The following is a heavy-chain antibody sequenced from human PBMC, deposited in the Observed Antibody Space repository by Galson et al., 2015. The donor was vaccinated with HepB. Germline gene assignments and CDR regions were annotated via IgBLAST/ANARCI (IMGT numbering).Heavy chain of an antibody. CDR2: INPNSGGT. Sequence: SVKVSCKASGYTFTGYYMHWVRQAPGQGLEWMGWINPNSGGTNYAQKFQGWVTMTRDTSISTAYMGLSRLRSDDTAVYYCARSRRYCSSTSCYLDAFDIWGQGTMVTVSS. CDR3: ARSRRYCSSTSCYLDAFDI. V-gene: IGHV1-2*04. D-gene: IGHD2-2*01. J-gene: IGHJ3*02. CDR1: GYTFTGYY.